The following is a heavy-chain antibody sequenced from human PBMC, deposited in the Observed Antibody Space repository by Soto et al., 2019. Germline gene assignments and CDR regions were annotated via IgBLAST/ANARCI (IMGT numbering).Heavy chain of an antibody. D-gene: IGHD2-15*01. CDR1: GFIFNSYW. CDR3: AKGTTLLAEAAHFDY. Sequence: QPGGSLRLSCAASGFIFNSYWMSWGRQAPGKGLEWVAGISYDGSNKYYADSVKGRFTISIDKSKNTLYLQMNSLRAEDTAVYYCAKGTTLLAEAAHFDYWGQGTMVTVSS. J-gene: IGHJ4*02. V-gene: IGHV3-30*18. CDR2: ISYDGSNK.